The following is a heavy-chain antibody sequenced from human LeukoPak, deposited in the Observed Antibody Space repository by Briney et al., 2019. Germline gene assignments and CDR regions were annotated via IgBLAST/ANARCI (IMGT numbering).Heavy chain of an antibody. D-gene: IGHD1-7*01. CDR3: ARAIGTKLELRSSYFDY. CDR2: ISAYNGNT. Sequence: ASVKVSCKASGYTFTSYGISWVRQAPGRGLEWMGWISAYNGNTNYAQKLQGRVTMTTDTSTSTAYMELRSLRSDDTAVYYCARAIGTKLELRSSYFDYWGQGTLVTVSS. CDR1: GYTFTSYG. J-gene: IGHJ4*02. V-gene: IGHV1-18*01.